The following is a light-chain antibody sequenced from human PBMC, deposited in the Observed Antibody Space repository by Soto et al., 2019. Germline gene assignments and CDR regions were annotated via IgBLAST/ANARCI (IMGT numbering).Light chain of an antibody. J-gene: IGLJ2*01. CDR2: EGS. CDR1: SSDVGSYNL. CDR3: CSYAGSSTFVV. V-gene: IGLV2-23*03. Sequence: QSVLTQPASVSGSPGQSITISCTGTSSDVGSYNLVSWYQQHPGKAPKLMIYEGSKRPSGVSNRFSGSKSGNTASLTISGLQADDEADDYCCSYAGSSTFVVFGGGTKLTVL.